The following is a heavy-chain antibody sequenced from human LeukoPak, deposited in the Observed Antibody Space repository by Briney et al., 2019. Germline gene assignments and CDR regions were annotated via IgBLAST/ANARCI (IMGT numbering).Heavy chain of an antibody. Sequence: SQTLSLTCTVSGGSISSGSYYWSWIRQPAGKGLEWIGRIYTSGSTNYNPSLKSRVTISVDTSKNQFSLKLSSVTAADTAVYYCARDRKADDSSGYYDAFDIWGQGTMVTVSS. CDR3: ARDRKADDSSGYYDAFDI. V-gene: IGHV4-61*02. D-gene: IGHD3-22*01. CDR2: IYTSGST. J-gene: IGHJ3*02. CDR1: GGSISSGSYY.